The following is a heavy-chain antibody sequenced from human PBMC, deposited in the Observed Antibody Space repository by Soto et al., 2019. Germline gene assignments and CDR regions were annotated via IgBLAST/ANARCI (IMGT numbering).Heavy chain of an antibody. CDR3: ARGYGSNFAY. J-gene: IGHJ4*02. D-gene: IGHD6-19*01. CDR1: GGSFNGYY. Sequence: QVQLQQWGAGLLKASETLSLTCAVYGGSFNGYYWNWIRQPPGKGLEWIGEINHSGSTNYNPSPKMRVPLSVDTSKNQFALKLSSVTAADTAGYYCARGYGSNFAYWGQGTLVTVSS. CDR2: INHSGST. V-gene: IGHV4-34*01.